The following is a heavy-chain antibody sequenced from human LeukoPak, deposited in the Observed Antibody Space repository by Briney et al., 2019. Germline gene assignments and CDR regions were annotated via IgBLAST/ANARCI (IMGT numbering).Heavy chain of an antibody. J-gene: IGHJ4*02. CDR1: CGSISSYY. D-gene: IGHD1-1*01. V-gene: IGHV4-59*01. CDR2: IYYSGST. Sequence: PSETLSLTCTVSCGSISSYYWSWIRRPPGKGLEWIGYIYYSGSTYYNPSLKSRVTISVDTSKNQFSLKLSSVTAADTAVYYCARDRTGTAYYFDYWGQGTLVTVSS. CDR3: ARDRTGTAYYFDY.